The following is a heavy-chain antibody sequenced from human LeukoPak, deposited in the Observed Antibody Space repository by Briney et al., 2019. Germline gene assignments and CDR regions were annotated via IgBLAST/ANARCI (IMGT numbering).Heavy chain of an antibody. CDR3: ARDLRVVITGSFDS. Sequence: GGSLRLSCAASGFSFDDYGLTWGRQAPGKGLEWVSGINWNGDSTDYADSVKGRFTISRDNAKNSLYLQMNSLRAEDTALYYCARDLRVVITGSFDSWGQGTLVTVSS. CDR2: INWNGDST. D-gene: IGHD3-22*01. J-gene: IGHJ4*02. V-gene: IGHV3-20*04. CDR1: GFSFDDYG.